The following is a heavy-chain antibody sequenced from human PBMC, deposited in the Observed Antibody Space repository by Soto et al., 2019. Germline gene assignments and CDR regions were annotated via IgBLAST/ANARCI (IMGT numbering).Heavy chain of an antibody. CDR2: ISYDGSNK. CDR1: GFTFRNYA. D-gene: IGHD2-2*01. Sequence: QVQLVESGGGVVQPGRSLRLSCAASGFTFRNYAMHWVRQAPGKGLEWVALISYDGSNKYYADSVKGRFTISRDNSKNTLYLQMNSLRAEDTAVYYGAKELCSSSSGYYNYGMDVWGQGTTVTVSS. J-gene: IGHJ6*02. CDR3: AKELCSSSSGYYNYGMDV. V-gene: IGHV3-30*18.